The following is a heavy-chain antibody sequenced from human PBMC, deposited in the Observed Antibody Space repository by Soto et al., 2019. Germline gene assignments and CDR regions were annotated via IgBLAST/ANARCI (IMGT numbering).Heavy chain of an antibody. CDR1: GFTFSSYS. CDR3: ARDRVGYYYDSSGHAFDI. V-gene: IGHV3-48*02. Sequence: EVQLVESGGGLVQPGGSLRLSCAASGFTFSSYSMNWVRQAPGKGLEWVSYISSSSSTIYYADSVKGRFTISRDNAKNSLYLQMNSLRDEDTAVYYCARDRVGYYYDSSGHAFDIWGQGTMVTVSS. D-gene: IGHD3-22*01. CDR2: ISSSSSTI. J-gene: IGHJ3*02.